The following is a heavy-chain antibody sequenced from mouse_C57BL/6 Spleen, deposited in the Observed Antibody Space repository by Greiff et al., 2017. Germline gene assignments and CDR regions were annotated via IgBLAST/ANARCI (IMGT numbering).Heavy chain of an antibody. CDR2: INPSNGGT. Sequence: QVQLKQPGTELVKPGASVKLSCTASGYTFTSYWMHWVKQTPGQGLEWIGNINPSNGGTYYTAKIKSKATLTGDKSSSTAYMQLSSLTSEDSAGYYSARFPLRGSSPYYAMDYWGQGTSVTVSS. CDR3: ARFPLRGSSPYYAMDY. J-gene: IGHJ4*01. D-gene: IGHD1-1*01. V-gene: IGHV1-53*01. CDR1: GYTFTSYW.